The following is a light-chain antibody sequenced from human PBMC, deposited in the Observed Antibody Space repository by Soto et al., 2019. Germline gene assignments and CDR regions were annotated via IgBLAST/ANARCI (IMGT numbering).Light chain of an antibody. J-gene: IGKJ1*01. Sequence: EIVLTQSPGTLSLSPGERATLSCRASQSVSSSYLAWYQQKAGQAPRLLIYGASNRATGIPDRFSGSGSGTDFILTISRLEPEDFAVYYCQHYRSSWTFGQGTKVEIK. V-gene: IGKV3-20*01. CDR3: QHYRSSWT. CDR1: QSVSSSY. CDR2: GAS.